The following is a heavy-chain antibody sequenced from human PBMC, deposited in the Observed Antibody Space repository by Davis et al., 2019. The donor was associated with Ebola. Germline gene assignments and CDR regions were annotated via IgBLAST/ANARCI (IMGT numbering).Heavy chain of an antibody. J-gene: IGHJ6*02. V-gene: IGHV4-34*01. CDR3: AREGGYYGSGSYYYYYGMDV. Sequence: SETLSLTCAVYGGSFSGYYWSWIRQPPGKGLEWIGEINNSGSTNYNPSLKSRVTMSVDTSKNQFSLKLSSVTAADTAVYYCAREGGYYGSGSYYYYYGMDVWGQGTTVTVSS. D-gene: IGHD3-10*01. CDR2: INNSGST. CDR1: GGSFSGYY.